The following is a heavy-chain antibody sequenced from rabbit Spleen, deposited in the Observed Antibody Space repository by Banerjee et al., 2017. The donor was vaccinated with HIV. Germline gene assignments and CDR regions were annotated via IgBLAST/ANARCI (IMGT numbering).Heavy chain of an antibody. CDR3: ARDFPYRNNDPNNDL. V-gene: IGHV1S40*01. CDR2: IGSGATGNT. CDR1: GFSFSSRYY. J-gene: IGHJ4*01. Sequence: QSLEESGGGLVQPEGSLTLTCTASGFSFSSRYYMCWVRQAPGKGLEWIGCIGSGATGNTYYASWAKGRFTISKTSSTTLTLQMTSLTAADTATYFCARDFPYRNNDPNNDLWGPGTLVTVS. D-gene: IGHD1-1*01.